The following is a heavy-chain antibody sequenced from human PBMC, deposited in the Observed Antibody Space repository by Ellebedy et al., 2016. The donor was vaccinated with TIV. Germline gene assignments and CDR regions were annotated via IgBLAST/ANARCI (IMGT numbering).Heavy chain of an antibody. CDR3: AGETINDVDLIIWGVLDT. V-gene: IGHV3-66*01. CDR2: IHTGGDT. CDR1: GLTVSSTY. D-gene: IGHD1-1*01. J-gene: IGHJ3*02. Sequence: GGSLRLSCAASGLTVSSTYMSWVRQAPGTGLGWISVIHTGGDTNYADSVKGRFTMSRDTSKNTVHLQINSVRVEDTAVYYCAGETINDVDLIIWGVLDTWGQGTMVTVSS.